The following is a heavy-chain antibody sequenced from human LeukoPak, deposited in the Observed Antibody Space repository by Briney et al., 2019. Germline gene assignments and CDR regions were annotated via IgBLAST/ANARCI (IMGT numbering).Heavy chain of an antibody. CDR3: ARDGEGSSAQILPYYYYYGMDV. V-gene: IGHV1-18*01. CDR1: GYTFTSYG. J-gene: IGHJ6*02. Sequence: ASVKVSCKASGYTFTSYGISWVRQAPGQGLEWMGWISAYNGNTNYAQKLQGRVTMTTDTSTSTAYMELRSLRSDDTAVYYCARDGEGSSAQILPYYYYYGMDVWGQGTTATVSS. CDR2: ISAYNGNT. D-gene: IGHD6-6*01.